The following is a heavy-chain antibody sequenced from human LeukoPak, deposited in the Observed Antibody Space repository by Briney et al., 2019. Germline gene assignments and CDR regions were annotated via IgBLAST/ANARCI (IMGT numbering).Heavy chain of an antibody. CDR1: VYTFTAYY. CDR2: INPDSGGT. J-gene: IGHJ4*02. D-gene: IGHD6-6*01. CDR3: ARVASSSSFDY. Sequence: ASVKVSCKASVYTFTAYYMHWVRQAPGQGLEWMGWINPDSGGTNYVQKFQGRVTMTRDTSISTAYMELSRLRSDDTAVYYCARVASSSSFDYWGQGTLVTVSS. V-gene: IGHV1-2*02.